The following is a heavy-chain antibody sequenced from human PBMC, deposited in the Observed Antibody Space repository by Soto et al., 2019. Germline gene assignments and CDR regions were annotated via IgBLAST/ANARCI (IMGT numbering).Heavy chain of an antibody. CDR2: IYWDDDK. CDR3: AHWYYYDSSGYYRYYFDY. Sequence: QITLKESGPTLVKPTQTLTLTCTFSGFSLSTSGVGVGWIRQPPGKALEWLALIYWDDDKRYSPSLKSRLTITKXPSXXQXLLTMTNRDPVDTATYYCAHWYYYDSSGYYRYYFDYWGQGTLVTVSS. D-gene: IGHD3-22*01. J-gene: IGHJ4*02. V-gene: IGHV2-5*02. CDR1: GFSLSTSGVG.